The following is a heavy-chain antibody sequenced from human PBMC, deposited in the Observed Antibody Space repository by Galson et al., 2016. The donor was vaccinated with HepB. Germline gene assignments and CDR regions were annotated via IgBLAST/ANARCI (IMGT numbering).Heavy chain of an antibody. CDR2: ISTGGHYI. Sequence: SLRLSCAVSGFTFDSYTLNWVRQAPGRGLEWVSSISTGGHYIHYADSVRGRFTISRDNAQNSVYLHMSSLRVEDTAVYYCARDHIAAAYVIDYWGQGILVTVSS. J-gene: IGHJ4*02. D-gene: IGHD6-13*01. V-gene: IGHV3-21*01. CDR3: ARDHIAAAYVIDY. CDR1: GFTFDSYT.